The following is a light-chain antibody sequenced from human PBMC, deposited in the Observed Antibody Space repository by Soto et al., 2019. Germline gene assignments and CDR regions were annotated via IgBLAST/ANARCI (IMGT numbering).Light chain of an antibody. CDR1: QGIINY. Sequence: DIQMTQSPSSLSASVGDRVTITCRASQGIINYVAWYQQKPGRVPKLLISAASTLRSGVSTRFSGSGSGTDFTLTITSLQPEDAATYSCQKYNKAPWTFGQGPKLEI. CDR2: AAS. J-gene: IGKJ1*01. CDR3: QKYNKAPWT. V-gene: IGKV1-27*01.